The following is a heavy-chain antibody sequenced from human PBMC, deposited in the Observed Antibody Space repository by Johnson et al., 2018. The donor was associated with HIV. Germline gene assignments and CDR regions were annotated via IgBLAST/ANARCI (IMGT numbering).Heavy chain of an antibody. D-gene: IGHD3-10*01. CDR1: GFTFSSYG. CDR3: AIGRGEFPRHAFDI. V-gene: IGHV3-23*04. Sequence: VQLVESGGGLVQPGGSLRLSCAASGFTFSSYGMSWVRQAPGKGLEWVSGVTGTGGDTYYADSVKGRFSISRDNSKNTLFLHMNSLRADDTAVYYCAIGRGEFPRHAFDIWGQGTMVTVSS. CDR2: VTGTGGDT. J-gene: IGHJ3*02.